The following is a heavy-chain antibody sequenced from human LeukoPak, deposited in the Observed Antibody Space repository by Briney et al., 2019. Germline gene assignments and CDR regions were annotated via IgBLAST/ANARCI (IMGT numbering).Heavy chain of an antibody. CDR3: ARGATRGSSSWYSPGYYFDY. CDR1: GGSISSYY. Sequence: PSETLSLTCTVSGGSISSYYWRWMRPPPGKGLEWIGYIYYSGSTNYNPSLKSRVTISVDTSKNQFSLKLSSVTAADTAVYYCARGATRGSSSWYSPGYYFDYWGQGTLVTVCS. D-gene: IGHD6-13*01. V-gene: IGHV4-59*01. CDR2: IYYSGST. J-gene: IGHJ4*02.